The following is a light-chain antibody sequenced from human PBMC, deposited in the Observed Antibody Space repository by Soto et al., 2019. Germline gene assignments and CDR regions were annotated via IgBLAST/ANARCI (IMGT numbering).Light chain of an antibody. Sequence: QSALTQPASGSGSPGQSITIYCNGTNSDVGGYNYVSWYQQHPGKAPKLLIYDVSSRPSGLSNRFSGSKSGNTASLIISGLQAEDEADYYCASYTNSITYVFGSGPKVTVL. CDR1: NSDVGGYNY. CDR2: DVS. CDR3: ASYTNSITYV. J-gene: IGLJ1*01. V-gene: IGLV2-14*03.